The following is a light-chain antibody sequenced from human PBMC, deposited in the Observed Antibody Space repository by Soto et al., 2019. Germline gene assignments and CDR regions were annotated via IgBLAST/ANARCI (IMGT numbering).Light chain of an antibody. V-gene: IGLV2-14*01. CDR3: SSYTSSSTLL. CDR2: EVS. CDR1: SSDVGGYNY. Sequence: QSALTQPASVSGSPGQSITISCTGTSSDVGGYNYVSWYQQHPGKAPKLMIYEVSNRPSGVSNRFSGSKSGNTASLTISGIQAEDEADYYCSSYTSSSTLLFGGGTKLTAL. J-gene: IGLJ2*01.